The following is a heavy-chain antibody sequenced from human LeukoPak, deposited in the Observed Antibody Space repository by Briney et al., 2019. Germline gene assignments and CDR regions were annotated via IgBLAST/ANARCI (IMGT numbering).Heavy chain of an antibody. CDR1: GFTFDDYA. CDR2: ISSSSSYI. CDR3: ARDLGSDYYGSGRSFDP. D-gene: IGHD3-10*01. V-gene: IGHV3-21*01. Sequence: GGSLRLSCAASGFTFDDYAMHWVRQAPGKGLEWVSSISSSSSYIYYADSVKGRFTISRDNAKNSLYLQMNSLRAEDTAVYYCARDLGSDYYGSGRSFDPWGQGTLVTVSS. J-gene: IGHJ5*02.